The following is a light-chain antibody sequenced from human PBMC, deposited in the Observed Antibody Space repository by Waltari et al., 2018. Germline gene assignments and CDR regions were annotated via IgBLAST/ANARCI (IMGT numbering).Light chain of an antibody. J-gene: IGLJ3*02. CDR2: RNN. CDR1: RSNIGRNY. V-gene: IGLV1-47*01. Sequence: QSVLTQPPSASGTPGQRVTIPCSGSRSNIGRNYVSWYQQVPGTAPKLLLSRNNQRPSGVPARFSGSKSGTAASLAISGLRSEDEVDYYCAAWNDSLSGRVFGVGTKVTVL. CDR3: AAWNDSLSGRV.